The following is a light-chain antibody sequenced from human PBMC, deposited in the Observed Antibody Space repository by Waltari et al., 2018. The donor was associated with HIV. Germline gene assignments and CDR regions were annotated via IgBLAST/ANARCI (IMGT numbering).Light chain of an antibody. CDR2: GAS. J-gene: IGKJ5*01. CDR1: QSVSSN. CDR3: QQYNNWPPIT. V-gene: IGKV3-15*01. Sequence: EIVMTQSPATLSVSPGERATLSCRATQSVSSNLAWYQQKPGQAPRLLIYGASTRATGIPDRFSGSGSGTEFTLTITSLQSEDFVVYYCQQYNNWPPITFGQGTRLEIK.